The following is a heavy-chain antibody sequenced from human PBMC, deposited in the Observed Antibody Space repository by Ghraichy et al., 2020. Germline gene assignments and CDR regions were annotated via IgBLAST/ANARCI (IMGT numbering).Heavy chain of an antibody. J-gene: IGHJ3*02. D-gene: IGHD6-19*01. CDR1: GFSLSSSG. CDR3: ARDRVQQWLYVGVYDI. Sequence: GESLNISCAASGFSLSSSGIHWVRQAPGKGLEWVAVTWYDGGHENYADSVKGRFTTSRDISKNTLYPQMDSLRVEDTAVYYCARDRVQQWLYVGVYDIWGQGTMVTVSS. CDR2: TWYDGGHE. V-gene: IGHV3-33*01.